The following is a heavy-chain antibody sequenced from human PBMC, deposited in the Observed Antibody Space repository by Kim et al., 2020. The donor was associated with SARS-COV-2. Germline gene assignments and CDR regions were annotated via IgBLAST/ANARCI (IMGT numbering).Heavy chain of an antibody. CDR1: GFTFSSYS. V-gene: IGHV3-21*01. J-gene: IGHJ6*03. CDR3: AREQTAMVPNYYYYYYMDV. D-gene: IGHD5-18*01. CDR2: ISSSSYI. Sequence: GGSLRLSCAASGFTFSSYSMNWVRQAPGKGLEWVSSISSSSYIYYADSVKGRFTISRDNAKNSLYLQMSSLRAEDTAVYYCAREQTAMVPNYYYYYYMDVWGKGTTVTVSS.